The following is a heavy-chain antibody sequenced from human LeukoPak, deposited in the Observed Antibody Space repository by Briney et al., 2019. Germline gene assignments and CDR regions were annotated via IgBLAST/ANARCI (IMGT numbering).Heavy chain of an antibody. CDR1: GFTFSKLD. CDR2: IWYDGSSE. Sequence: GGSLRLSCAASGFTFSKLDMHWVRQARGKGGGGVALIWYDGSSEDYGDCEKGRFNIYRENSQNTLYLQMNSLRAEDTAVYYCARDHTSDDYLWGSYRHGDYFDYWGQGSLVTVSS. J-gene: IGHJ4*02. D-gene: IGHD3-16*02. CDR3: ARDHTSDDYLWGSYRHGDYFDY. V-gene: IGHV3-33*01.